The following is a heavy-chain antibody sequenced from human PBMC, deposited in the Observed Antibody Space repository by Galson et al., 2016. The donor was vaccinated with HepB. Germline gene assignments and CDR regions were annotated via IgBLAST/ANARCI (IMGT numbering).Heavy chain of an antibody. J-gene: IGHJ1*01. CDR2: IKPDGSER. V-gene: IGHV3-7*03. Sequence: SLRLSCATSGFTFGSVWMSWVRQAPGKGLEWVANIKPDGSERYYVDSLKGRLTISRDNAKNSLYLQMNNLRAEDTAVYYCALYYYHSSGFVEYFQHWGQGTRVTVSS. D-gene: IGHD3-22*01. CDR3: ALYYYHSSGFVEYFQH. CDR1: GFTFGSVW.